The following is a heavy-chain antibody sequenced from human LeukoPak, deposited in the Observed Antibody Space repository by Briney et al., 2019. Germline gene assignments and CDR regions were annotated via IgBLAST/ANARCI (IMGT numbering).Heavy chain of an antibody. Sequence: SQTLSLTCTVSGGSISSSSYYWGWIRQPPGKGLEWIGSIYYSGSTYYNPSLKSRVTISVDTSKNQFSLKLSSVTAADTAVYYCARDKTDRRITGTTVIWGQGTMVTVSS. D-gene: IGHD1-20*01. CDR2: IYYSGST. CDR3: ARDKTDRRITGTTVI. CDR1: GGSISSSSYY. J-gene: IGHJ3*02. V-gene: IGHV4-39*07.